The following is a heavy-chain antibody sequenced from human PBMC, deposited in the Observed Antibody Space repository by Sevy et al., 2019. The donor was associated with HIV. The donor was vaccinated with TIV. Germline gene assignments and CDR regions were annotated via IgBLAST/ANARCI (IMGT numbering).Heavy chain of an antibody. J-gene: IGHJ3*02. Sequence: GGSLRLSCAASGFTFSNAWMSWVRQAPGKGLEWVGRIKSKTDGGTTDYAAPVKGRFTISRDDSKNTLYLQMNSLKTEDTAGYYCTTRVRGVIPYDAFDIWGQGTMVTVSS. CDR1: GFTFSNAW. CDR3: TTRVRGVIPYDAFDI. V-gene: IGHV3-15*01. CDR2: IKSKTDGGTT. D-gene: IGHD3-10*01.